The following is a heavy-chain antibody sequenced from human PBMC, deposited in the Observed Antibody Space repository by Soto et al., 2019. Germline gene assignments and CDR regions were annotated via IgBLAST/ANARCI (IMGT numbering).Heavy chain of an antibody. D-gene: IGHD5-18*01. CDR3: TRHTGYSYGTLDFDY. CDR1: GFTFSGSA. J-gene: IGHJ4*02. Sequence: GGSLRLSCAASGFTFSGSAMHWVRQASGKGLEWVGRIRSKANSYATAYAASVKGRFTISRDDSKNTAYLQMNSLKTEDTAVYYCTRHTGYSYGTLDFDYWGQGNLVTVSS. V-gene: IGHV3-73*01. CDR2: IRSKANSYAT.